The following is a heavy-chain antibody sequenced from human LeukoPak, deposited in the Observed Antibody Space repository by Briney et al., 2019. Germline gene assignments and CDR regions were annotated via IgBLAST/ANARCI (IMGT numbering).Heavy chain of an antibody. D-gene: IGHD3-10*01. CDR1: GYTFTGYY. V-gene: IGHV1-69*05. CDR3: ARAGSGSYHYTPHYFDY. CDR2: IIPIFGTA. Sequence: VASVKVSCKASGYTFTGYYIHWVRQAPGQGLEWMGGIIPIFGTANYAQKFQGRVTITTDESTSTAYMELSSLRSEDTAVYYCARAGSGSYHYTPHYFDYWGQGTLVTVSS. J-gene: IGHJ4*02.